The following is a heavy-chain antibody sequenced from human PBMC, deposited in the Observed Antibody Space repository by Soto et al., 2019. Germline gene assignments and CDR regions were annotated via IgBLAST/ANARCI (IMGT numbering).Heavy chain of an antibody. Sequence: SETLSLTCTVSGGSISHYYWSWIRQSPGKGLEWIGYIYYSGSTYYNPSLKSRVTISVDTSKNQFSLKLSSVTAADTAVYYCARDHYYDSSGYYYGGNYYYGMDVWGQGTTVTVSS. CDR3: ARDHYYDSSGYYYGGNYYYGMDV. V-gene: IGHV4-59*06. CDR1: GGSISHYY. D-gene: IGHD3-22*01. CDR2: IYYSGST. J-gene: IGHJ6*02.